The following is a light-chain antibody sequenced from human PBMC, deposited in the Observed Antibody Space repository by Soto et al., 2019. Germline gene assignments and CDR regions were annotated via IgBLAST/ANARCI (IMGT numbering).Light chain of an antibody. CDR2: AAS. J-gene: IGKJ3*01. V-gene: IGKV1-16*01. CDR3: QQYNNYPFT. CDR1: QDVRND. Sequence: DLQMTQSPSSLSASVGDRVTITCRAGQDVRNDVAGYQQKAGKAPKPLISAASTLQSGVPSRFSGSGSGTDFTLTISSLQPEDFATYYCQQYNNYPFTFGPGTKVDIK.